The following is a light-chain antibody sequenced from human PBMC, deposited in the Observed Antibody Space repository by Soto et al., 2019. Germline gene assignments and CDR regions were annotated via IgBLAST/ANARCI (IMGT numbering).Light chain of an antibody. V-gene: IGLV2-14*01. CDR2: DVG. CDR1: TSDVGGYDY. J-gene: IGLJ1*01. CDR3: SSYLGSSTLSGV. Sequence: QSVLTQPASVSGSPGQSITVSCTGTTSDVGGYDYVAWYQQRPGKAPKLMIYDVGSRPSGVSNRFSGSKSGNTASLTISGLQAEDEADYYCSSYLGSSTLSGVFGTGTKVTVL.